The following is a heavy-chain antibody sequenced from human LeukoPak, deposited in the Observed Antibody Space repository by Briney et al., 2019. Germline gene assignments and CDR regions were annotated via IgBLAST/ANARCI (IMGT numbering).Heavy chain of an antibody. D-gene: IGHD5-12*01. J-gene: IGHJ4*02. Sequence: PGGSLRLSCAASGFTVSRNYMNWVRQAPRKGLEWVSSITSSGSISYSDSVKGRFTVSRDNAKNSLYLQMNSLRAEDTAVYYCAREVGTWYYFDRWGQGTPVTVSS. CDR2: ITSSGSI. CDR1: GFTVSRNY. V-gene: IGHV3-69-1*01. CDR3: AREVGTWYYFDR.